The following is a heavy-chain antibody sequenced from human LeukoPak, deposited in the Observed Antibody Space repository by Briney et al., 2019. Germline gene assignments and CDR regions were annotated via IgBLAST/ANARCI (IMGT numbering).Heavy chain of an antibody. V-gene: IGHV4-31*03. CDR3: AREQRRGYGAKYYFDY. J-gene: IGHJ4*02. CDR1: GGSISSGGYY. D-gene: IGHD5-12*01. CDR2: IYYSGST. Sequence: SETLSLTCTVSGGSISSGGYYWSWIRQHPGRGLEWIGYIYYSGSTYYNPSLKSRVTISVDTSKNQFSLKLSSVTAADTAVYYCAREQRRGYGAKYYFDYWGQGTLVTVSS.